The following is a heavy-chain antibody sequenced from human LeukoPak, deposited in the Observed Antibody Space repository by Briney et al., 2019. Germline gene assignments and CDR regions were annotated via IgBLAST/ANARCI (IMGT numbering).Heavy chain of an antibody. CDR3: ASSDGQPPRFDSSYDVFDY. CDR2: IYHSGNT. J-gene: IGHJ4*02. Sequence: SETLSLTCAVSGGSISSNNWWSWVRQPPGRGLEWIGEIYHSGNTNYNPSLKSRVTMSVGKSKNQFSLTLTSVTAADTALYYCASSDGQPPRFDSSYDVFDYWGQGTLVTVSS. V-gene: IGHV4-4*02. CDR1: GGSISSNNW. D-gene: IGHD3-3*01.